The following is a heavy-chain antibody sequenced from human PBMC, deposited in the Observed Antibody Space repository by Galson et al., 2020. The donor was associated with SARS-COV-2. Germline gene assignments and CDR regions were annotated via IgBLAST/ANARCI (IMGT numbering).Heavy chain of an antibody. CDR3: AKGPPRHYYDAEDYSLLWYFDL. V-gene: IGHV3-30*18. CDR2: ISFDGNQK. J-gene: IGHJ2*01. Sequence: GESLKISCTDPRFNFSDYRMHWVRQSPGTGLEWLAVISFDGNQKYYADSVKGRLTISRHNSRHTLSPHMNSLRPEDKAVFYCAKGPPRHYYDAEDYSLLWYFDLWGRGTRVTVSS. CDR1: RFNFSDYR. D-gene: IGHD3-22*01.